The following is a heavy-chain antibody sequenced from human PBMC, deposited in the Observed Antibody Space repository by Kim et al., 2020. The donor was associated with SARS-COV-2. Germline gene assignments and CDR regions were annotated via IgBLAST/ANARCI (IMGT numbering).Heavy chain of an antibody. Sequence: GGSLRLSCAASGFSFSSYEMHWVRQAPGKGLEWISVISSTGSPFYYADSVKGRFTISRDNAKNSLYLQMNTLRAEDSAVYYCAGEPPSVLRRFDPWGQGTLVTVSS. J-gene: IGHJ5*02. D-gene: IGHD6-6*01. CDR2: ISSTGSPF. CDR3: AGEPPSVLRRFDP. V-gene: IGHV3-48*03. CDR1: GFSFSSYE.